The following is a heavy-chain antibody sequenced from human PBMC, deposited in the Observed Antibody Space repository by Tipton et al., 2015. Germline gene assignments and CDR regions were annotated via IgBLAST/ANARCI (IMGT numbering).Heavy chain of an antibody. CDR1: GFTFSSYD. CDR3: ATKLYASAWDY. Sequence: SLRLSCAASGFTFSSYDMNWVRQAPGKGLEWVSYIGSRSSTIYYADSVKGRFTISRDNANNSLYLQMHSLSDEDTAVYYCATKLYASAWDYWGQGTLVTVSS. J-gene: IGHJ4*02. CDR2: IGSRSSTI. D-gene: IGHD6-19*01. V-gene: IGHV3-48*02.